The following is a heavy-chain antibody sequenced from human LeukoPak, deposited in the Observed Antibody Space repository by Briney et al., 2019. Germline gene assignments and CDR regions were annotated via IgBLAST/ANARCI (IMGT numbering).Heavy chain of an antibody. CDR2: IYPGDSRT. D-gene: IGHD5-18*01. CDR1: GYSFTSYW. Sequence: GESLKISCKGSGYSFTSYWIGWVRQTPGKGLEWMGVIYPGDSRTRYNPSFEGQVTISADKSITTAYLQWSSLKASDTAIYYGTCREFYSPWPGPWGQGTLVTVSS. CDR3: TCREFYSPWPGP. J-gene: IGHJ5*02. V-gene: IGHV5-51*01.